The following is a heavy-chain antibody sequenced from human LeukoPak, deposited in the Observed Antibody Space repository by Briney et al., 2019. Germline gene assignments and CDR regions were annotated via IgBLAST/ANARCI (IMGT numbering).Heavy chain of an antibody. Sequence: PGGSLRLSCAASGFTFSSYWMSWVRQAPGKGLEWVANIKQDGSEKYYVDSVKGRFTISRDNARNPLYLQMNSLRTEDMALYYCAKGRYYDFWSDFFDYWGQGTLVTVSS. CDR1: GFTFSSYW. V-gene: IGHV3-7*03. D-gene: IGHD3-3*01. CDR2: IKQDGSEK. J-gene: IGHJ4*02. CDR3: AKGRYYDFWSDFFDY.